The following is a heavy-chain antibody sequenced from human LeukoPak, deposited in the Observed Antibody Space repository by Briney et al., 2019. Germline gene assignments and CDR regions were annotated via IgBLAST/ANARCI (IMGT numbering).Heavy chain of an antibody. D-gene: IGHD6-6*01. CDR2: IRYDEINK. CDR1: GFTFSSYG. Sequence: GGSLRLSCAASGFTFSSYGMHWVRQAPGKGLEWVTFIRYDEINKYYAEAVKGRFTISRDNSKDTLYLQMNSLRAEDTAVYYCARDRNGNYSSSSFYYYYYMDVWGKGTTVTVSS. CDR3: ARDRNGNYSSSSFYYYYYMDV. V-gene: IGHV3-30*02. J-gene: IGHJ6*03.